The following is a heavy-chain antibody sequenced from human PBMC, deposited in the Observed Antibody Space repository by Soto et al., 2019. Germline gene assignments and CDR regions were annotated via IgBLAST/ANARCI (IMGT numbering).Heavy chain of an antibody. D-gene: IGHD1-26*01. CDR2: IKQDGSEK. CDR1: GFTFTSYW. J-gene: IGHJ4*02. CDR3: ASRSPVVGAYFDY. V-gene: IGHV3-7*01. Sequence: GGSLRLSCAASGFTFTSYWMSWFRQAPGKGLEWVANIKQDGSEKYYVDSVKGRFTISRDNAKNSLSLQMNSLRAEDTAVYYCASRSPVVGAYFDYWGQGSPLTVSS.